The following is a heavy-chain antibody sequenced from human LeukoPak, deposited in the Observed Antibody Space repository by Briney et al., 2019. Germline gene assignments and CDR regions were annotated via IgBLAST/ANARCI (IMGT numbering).Heavy chain of an antibody. CDR1: GFTFSSYS. D-gene: IGHD3-22*01. CDR2: INHSGST. Sequence: PGGSLRLSCAASGFTFSSYSMNWVRQPPGKGLEWIGEINHSGSTNYNPSLKSRVTISVDTSKNQFSLKLSSVTAADTAVYYCARDLGMDDSSGYYSDWGQGTLVTVSS. J-gene: IGHJ4*02. V-gene: IGHV4-34*01. CDR3: ARDLGMDDSSGYYSD.